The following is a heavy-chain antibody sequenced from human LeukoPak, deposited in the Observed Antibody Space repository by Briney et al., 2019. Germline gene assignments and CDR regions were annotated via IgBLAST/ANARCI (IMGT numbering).Heavy chain of an antibody. V-gene: IGHV3-11*04. CDR1: GFTFSDYY. CDR2: ISSSGSTI. CDR3: ARAKRNGFDI. Sequence: PGGSLRLSCGASGFTFSDYYMSWIRQAPGKGLEWVSYISSSGSTIYYTDSVKGRFTISRDNARNSLYLQMNSLRAEDTAVYYCARAKRNGFDIWGQGTMVTVSP. J-gene: IGHJ3*02.